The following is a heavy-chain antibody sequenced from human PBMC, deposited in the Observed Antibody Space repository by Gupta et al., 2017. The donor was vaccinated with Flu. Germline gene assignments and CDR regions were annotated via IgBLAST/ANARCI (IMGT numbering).Heavy chain of an antibody. D-gene: IGHD6-19*01. CDR3: ARLRVAGTDYFDY. J-gene: IGHJ4*02. CDR2: IYYSGST. Sequence: QVQLQESGPGLVKPSETLSLTCTVSGDSISSYYWSWIRQPPGKGLEWIGYIYYSGSTNYNPSLKSRVTMSVDTSKNQFSLKLSSVTAADTAVYYCARLRVAGTDYFDYWGQGTLVTVSS. CDR1: GDSISSYY. V-gene: IGHV4-59*08.